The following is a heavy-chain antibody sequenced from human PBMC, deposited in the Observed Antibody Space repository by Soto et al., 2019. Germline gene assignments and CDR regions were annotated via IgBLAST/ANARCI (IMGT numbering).Heavy chain of an antibody. D-gene: IGHD3-3*01. J-gene: IGHJ6*02. V-gene: IGHV1-3*01. CDR3: ARVGFWSGYYYYGMDV. Sequence: ASVTVSCKASGYTISIYAMHWVRQAPGQRLEWMGWINAGNGNTKYSQKFQGRVTITRDTSASTAYMELSSLRSEDTAVYYCARVGFWSGYYYYGMDVWGQGTTVTVSS. CDR1: GYTISIYA. CDR2: INAGNGNT.